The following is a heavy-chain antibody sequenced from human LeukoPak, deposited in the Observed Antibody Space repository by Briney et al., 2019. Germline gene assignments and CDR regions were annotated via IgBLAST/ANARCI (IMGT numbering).Heavy chain of an antibody. CDR3: AKGPSARFFDWLDS. Sequence: GGSLRLSCAASGFTFDDYGMSWVRQAPGKGLEWVSAISGSGDNTYYADSVKGRFTVSRDNSNNTLSLQMNSLRAEDTALYYCAKGPSARFFDWLDSWGQGTLVTVSS. CDR1: GFTFDDYG. V-gene: IGHV3-23*01. CDR2: ISGSGDNT. J-gene: IGHJ5*01. D-gene: IGHD3-3*01.